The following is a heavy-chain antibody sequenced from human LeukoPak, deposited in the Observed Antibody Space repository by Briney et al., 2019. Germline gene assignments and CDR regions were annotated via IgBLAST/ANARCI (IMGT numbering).Heavy chain of an antibody. CDR3: ARDRYGDYGDFDY. CDR2: ISYDGSNK. CDR1: GFTFSSYA. J-gene: IGHJ4*02. Sequence: GGSLRLSCAASGFTFSSYAMHRVRQAPGKGLEWVAVISYDGSNKYYADSVKGRFTISRDNSKNTLYLQMNSLRAEDTAVYYCARDRYGDYGDFDYWGQGTLVTVSS. D-gene: IGHD4-17*01. V-gene: IGHV3-30*04.